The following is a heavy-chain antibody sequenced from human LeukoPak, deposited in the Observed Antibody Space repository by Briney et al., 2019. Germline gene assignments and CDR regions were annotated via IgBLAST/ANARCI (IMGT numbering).Heavy chain of an antibody. CDR3: AGYSSSWYSQFDY. J-gene: IGHJ4*02. CDR1: GGSISSYY. D-gene: IGHD6-13*01. CDR2: IYYSGSI. Sequence: SETLSLTCTVSGGSISSYYWSWIRQPPGKGLEWIGYIYYSGSIKYNPSLKSRVTISVDTSKNQFSLKLSSVTAADTAVYYCAGYSSSWYSQFDYWGQGTLVTVSS. V-gene: IGHV4-59*01.